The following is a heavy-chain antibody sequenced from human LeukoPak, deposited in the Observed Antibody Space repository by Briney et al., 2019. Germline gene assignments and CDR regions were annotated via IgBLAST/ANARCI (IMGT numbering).Heavy chain of an antibody. Sequence: GVSLKISCKGSGYSFTSYWIGWVRQMPGKGLEWRGIIYPGDSDTRYSPSFQGQVTISADKSISTAYLQWSSLKASDTAMYYCARLRSSSSAYYFDYWGQGTLVTVSS. J-gene: IGHJ4*02. D-gene: IGHD6-6*01. CDR3: ARLRSSSSAYYFDY. CDR1: GYSFTSYW. V-gene: IGHV5-51*01. CDR2: IYPGDSDT.